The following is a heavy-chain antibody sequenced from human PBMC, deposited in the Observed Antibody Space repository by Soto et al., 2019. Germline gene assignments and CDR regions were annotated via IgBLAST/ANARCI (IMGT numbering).Heavy chain of an antibody. CDR3: ARRYSSAFDI. J-gene: IGHJ3*02. D-gene: IGHD6-13*01. CDR2: IYYSGST. Sequence: TSETLSLTCTVSGGSISSYYWSWSRQPPGKGLEWIGYIYYSGSTNYNPSLKSRVTISVDTSKNQFSLKLSSVTAADTAVYYCARRYSSAFDIWGQGTMITVSS. CDR1: GGSISSYY. V-gene: IGHV4-59*08.